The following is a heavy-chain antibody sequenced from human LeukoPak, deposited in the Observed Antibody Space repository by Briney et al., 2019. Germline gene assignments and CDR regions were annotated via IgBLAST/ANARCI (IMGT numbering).Heavy chain of an antibody. Sequence: PGGSLRLSCAASGFTFSDYYMSWIRQAPGKGLEWVSYISSSGSTIYYADPVKGRFTISRDNAKNSLYLQMNSLRAEDTAVYYCARDAQLWSIWFDPWGQGTLVTVSS. D-gene: IGHD5-18*01. CDR3: ARDAQLWSIWFDP. V-gene: IGHV3-11*04. J-gene: IGHJ5*02. CDR2: ISSSGSTI. CDR1: GFTFSDYY.